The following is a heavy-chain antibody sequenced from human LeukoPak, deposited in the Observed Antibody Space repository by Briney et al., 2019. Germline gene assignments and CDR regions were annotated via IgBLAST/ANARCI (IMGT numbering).Heavy chain of an antibody. D-gene: IGHD3-3*01. CDR1: GGSISSGGYY. J-gene: IGHJ4*02. Sequence: SQTLSLTCTVSGGSISSGGYYWSWIRQHPGKGLEWIGYIYYSGSTYYNPSLKSRVTISVDTSKNQFSLKLSSVTAADTAVYYCARVRVDYDFWSGPRHYFDCWGQGTRVTVSS. CDR3: ARVRVDYDFWSGPRHYFDC. CDR2: IYYSGST. V-gene: IGHV4-31*03.